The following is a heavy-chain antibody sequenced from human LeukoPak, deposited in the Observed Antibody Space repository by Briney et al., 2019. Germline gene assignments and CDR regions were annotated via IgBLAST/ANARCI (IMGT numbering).Heavy chain of an antibody. CDR3: AREEYSSSCFDY. J-gene: IGHJ4*02. D-gene: IGHD6-13*01. Sequence: GRSLRLSCAASGFTFSSYGMHWVRQAPGKGLEWVAVIWYDGSNKYYADSVKVRFTISRDNSKNTLYLQMNSLRAEDTAVYYCAREEYSSSCFDYWGQGTLVTVSS. CDR2: IWYDGSNK. V-gene: IGHV3-33*01. CDR1: GFTFSSYG.